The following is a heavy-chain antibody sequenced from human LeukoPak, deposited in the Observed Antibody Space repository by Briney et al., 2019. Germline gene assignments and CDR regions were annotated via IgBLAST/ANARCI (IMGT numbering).Heavy chain of an antibody. V-gene: IGHV1-18*01. J-gene: IGHJ4*02. D-gene: IGHD2-15*01. CDR2: ISAYNGNT. CDR3: ARYNGYCSGGSCYSLDY. Sequence: GASVKVSCKASGYTFPSYGISWVRQAPGQGLEWMGWISAYNGNTNYAQKLQGRVTMTTDTSTSTAYMELRSLRSDDTAVYYCARYNGYCSGGSCYSLDYWGQGTLVTVSS. CDR1: GYTFPSYG.